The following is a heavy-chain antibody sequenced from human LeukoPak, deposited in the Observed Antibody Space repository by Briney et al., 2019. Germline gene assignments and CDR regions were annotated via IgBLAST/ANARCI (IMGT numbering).Heavy chain of an antibody. CDR2: IYTSGST. J-gene: IGHJ6*03. CDR3: AGSYYYYYMDV. Sequence: SETQSLTCAVYGGSFSGYYWSWIRQPAGKGLEWIGRIYTSGSTNYNPSLKSRVTISVDMSKNQFSLKLSSVTAADTAVYYCAGSYYYYYMDVWGKGTTVTISS. CDR1: GGSFSGYY. V-gene: IGHV4-59*10.